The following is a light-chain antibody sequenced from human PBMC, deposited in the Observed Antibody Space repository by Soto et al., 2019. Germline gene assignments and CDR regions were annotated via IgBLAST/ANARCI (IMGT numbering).Light chain of an antibody. V-gene: IGKV1-6*01. CDR3: RHDYDYPWT. Sequence: AIQMTQSPSSLSASVGDRVTITCRASQGIRNDVGWYQQKPGKVPKLLIYAASSLQSGVPSSVSGSGSVTDFTLTISSLQPEHFATDYCRHDYDYPWTFGQGTEVEIK. CDR2: AAS. J-gene: IGKJ1*01. CDR1: QGIRND.